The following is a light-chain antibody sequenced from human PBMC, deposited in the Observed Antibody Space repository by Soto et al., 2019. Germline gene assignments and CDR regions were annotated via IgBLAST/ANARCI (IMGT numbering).Light chain of an antibody. CDR1: QGISKF. J-gene: IGKJ1*01. Sequence: DIQMTQSPSSLSASVGDRVTITCRASQGISKFLAWYQQKPGKVPKLLIYAASTLQSGVPSRFSGSGSGTDFTLIISSLQPEDVATYYCQKYNSAPWTFGQGTKVEIK. V-gene: IGKV1-27*01. CDR3: QKYNSAPWT. CDR2: AAS.